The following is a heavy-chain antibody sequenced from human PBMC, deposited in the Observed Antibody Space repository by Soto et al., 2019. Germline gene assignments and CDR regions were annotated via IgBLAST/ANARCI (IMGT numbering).Heavy chain of an antibody. V-gene: IGHV4-59*01. J-gene: IGHJ3*02. CDR1: GGSISSYY. CDR2: IYYSGST. CDR3: ARALDGFDM. Sequence: SETLSLTSTVSGGSISSYYWSWIRQPPARGLEWIGYIYYSGSTNYNPSLTSRVTITVDTSKNQFSLKLSSVTAADTAVYYCARALDGFDMRGQGKMVTVSS.